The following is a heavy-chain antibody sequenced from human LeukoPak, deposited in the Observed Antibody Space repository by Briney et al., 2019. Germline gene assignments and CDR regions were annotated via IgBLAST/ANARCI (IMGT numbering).Heavy chain of an antibody. V-gene: IGHV3-30*02. J-gene: IGHJ4*02. CDR2: IRYDGSNK. Sequence: GGSLRLSCAASGFTFSSYGMHWVRLAPGKGLEWMAFIRYDGSNKYYADSVKGRFTISRDNSKNTLYLQMNSLRAEDTAVYYCAKGGAYKLNTKTKPFDCWGQGTLLTVSS. D-gene: IGHD5-24*01. CDR3: AKGGAYKLNTKTKPFDC. CDR1: GFTFSSYG.